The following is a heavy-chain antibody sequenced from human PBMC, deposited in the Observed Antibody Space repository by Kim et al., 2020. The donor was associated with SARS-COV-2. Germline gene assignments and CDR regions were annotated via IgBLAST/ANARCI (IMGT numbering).Heavy chain of an antibody. D-gene: IGHD5-18*01. J-gene: IGHJ4*02. Sequence: GGSLRLSCAASGFTFSSYAMSWVRQAPGKGLEWVSAISGSGGSTYYADSVKGRFTISRDNSKNTLYLQMNSLRAEDTAVYYCAKDLGSWIQTKNFDYWGQGTLVTVSS. CDR1: GFTFSSYA. CDR2: ISGSGGST. V-gene: IGHV3-23*01. CDR3: AKDLGSWIQTKNFDY.